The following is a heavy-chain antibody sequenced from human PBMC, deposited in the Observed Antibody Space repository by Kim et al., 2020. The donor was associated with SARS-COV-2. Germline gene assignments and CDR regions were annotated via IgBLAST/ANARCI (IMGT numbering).Heavy chain of an antibody. V-gene: IGHV1-58*01. Sequence: SVKVSCKASGFTFTSSAVQWVRQARGQRLEWIGWIVVGSGNTNYAQKFQERVTITRDMSTSTAYMELSSVRSEDTAVYYCAASPIIYDSSGFYYFDYWGQGTLVTVSS. CDR3: AASPIIYDSSGFYYFDY. J-gene: IGHJ4*02. CDR1: GFTFTSSA. D-gene: IGHD3-22*01. CDR2: IVVGSGNT.